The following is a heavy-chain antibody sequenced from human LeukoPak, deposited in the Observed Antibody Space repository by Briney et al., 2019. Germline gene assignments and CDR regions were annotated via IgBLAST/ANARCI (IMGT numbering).Heavy chain of an antibody. CDR2: IGTAGDT. CDR3: ARGRGEYQLPDDDGFDI. D-gene: IGHD2-2*01. Sequence: GGSLRLSCTASGFTFSSYDMHWVRQATGKGLEWVSVIGTAGDTYYSGSVKGRFTISRENAKKSLFLQMNSLRVGDTAVYYCARGRGEYQLPDDDGFDIRGQGTMVTVSS. CDR1: GFTFSSYD. J-gene: IGHJ3*02. V-gene: IGHV3-13*01.